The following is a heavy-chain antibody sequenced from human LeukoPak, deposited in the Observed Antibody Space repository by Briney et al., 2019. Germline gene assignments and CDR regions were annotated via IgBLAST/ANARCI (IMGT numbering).Heavy chain of an antibody. CDR1: GFTFSSYW. CDR2: IKQDGSEK. J-gene: IGHJ3*02. CDR3: ARDKGSSSWFDLDAFDI. Sequence: GGSLRLSCAASGFTFSSYWMSWVRQAPGKGLEWVANIKQDGSEKYYVDSVKGRFTISRDNAKNSLYLQMNSLRAEDTAVYYCARDKGSSSWFDLDAFDIWGQGTMVTVSS. V-gene: IGHV3-7*01. D-gene: IGHD6-13*01.